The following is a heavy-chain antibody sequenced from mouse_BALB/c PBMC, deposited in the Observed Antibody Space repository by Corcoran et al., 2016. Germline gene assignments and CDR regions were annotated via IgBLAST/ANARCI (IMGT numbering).Heavy chain of an antibody. CDR1: GYSFTGYY. D-gene: IGHD4-1*01. J-gene: IGHJ2*01. Sequence: LVKTGASVKISCKASGYSFTGYYMHWVKQSHGKSLEWIGYISCYNGATSYNQKFKDTATFTVDTSSSTAYMQFNSLTSEDSAVYDCARGGDWEIYYFDYWGQGTTLTVSS. V-gene: IGHV1S34*01. CDR3: ARGGDWEIYYFDY. CDR2: ISCYNGAT.